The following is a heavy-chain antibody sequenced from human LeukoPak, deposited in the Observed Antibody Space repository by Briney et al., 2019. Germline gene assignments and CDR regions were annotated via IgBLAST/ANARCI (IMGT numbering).Heavy chain of an antibody. CDR3: ARGDDLQLWLVY. D-gene: IGHD5-18*01. CDR1: GYTFTSYY. V-gene: IGHV1-46*01. J-gene: IGHJ4*02. CDR2: INPGGGST. Sequence: ASVKVSCKASGYTFTSYYMYWVRQAPGQGLEWMGLINPGGGSTNYAQKFQGRVTVTRDMSTSTVYMELSSLRSDDTAVYYCARGDDLQLWLVYWGQGTLVTVSS.